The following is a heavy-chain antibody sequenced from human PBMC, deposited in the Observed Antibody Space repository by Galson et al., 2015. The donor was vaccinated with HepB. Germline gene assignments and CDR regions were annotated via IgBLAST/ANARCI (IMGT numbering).Heavy chain of an antibody. Sequence: PALVKPTQPLTLTCTFSGFSLSTSGVGVGWIRQPPGKALEWLALIYWNDDKRYSPSLKSRLTITKDTSKNQVVLTMTNMDPVDTATYYCAHRRWIQLWLRHDAFDIWGQGTMVTVSS. CDR2: IYWNDDK. D-gene: IGHD5-18*01. J-gene: IGHJ3*02. CDR3: AHRRWIQLWLRHDAFDI. V-gene: IGHV2-5*01. CDR1: GFSLSTSGVG.